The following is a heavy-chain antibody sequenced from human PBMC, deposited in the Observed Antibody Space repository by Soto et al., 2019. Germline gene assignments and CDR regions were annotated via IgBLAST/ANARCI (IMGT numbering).Heavy chain of an antibody. CDR3: ARDTGLRSSGWFYYFDF. V-gene: IGHV3-48*02. D-gene: IGHD6-19*01. Sequence: EVQLVESGGGLVQPGGSLRLSCAASGFTLSSYSMHWVRQAPGKGLEWVSYIRGSGGTIYYANSVKGRFTISRDNAKKPLSVQMNSLRDEDTAVYFCARDTGLRSSGWFYYFDFWGQGTRVTVSS. CDR2: IRGSGGTI. CDR1: GFTLSSYS. J-gene: IGHJ4*02.